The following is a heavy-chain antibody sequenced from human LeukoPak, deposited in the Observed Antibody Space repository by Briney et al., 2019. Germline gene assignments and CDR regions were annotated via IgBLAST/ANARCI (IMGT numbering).Heavy chain of an antibody. Sequence: GGSLRLSCAASGFPFSSYGMHWVRQAPGKGLEWVAVISYDGSNKYYADSVKGRFTISRDNSKNTLYLQMNSLRAEDTAVYYCANEYSSSSGDYWGQGTLATVSS. CDR2: ISYDGSNK. CDR1: GFPFSSYG. D-gene: IGHD6-6*01. V-gene: IGHV3-30*18. J-gene: IGHJ4*02. CDR3: ANEYSSSSGDY.